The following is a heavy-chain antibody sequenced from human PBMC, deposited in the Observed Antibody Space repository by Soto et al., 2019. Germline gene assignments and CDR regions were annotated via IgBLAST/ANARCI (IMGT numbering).Heavy chain of an antibody. J-gene: IGHJ6*02. CDR3: ARSRYRMYG. D-gene: IGHD1-1*01. CDR1: GGSFSGYY. V-gene: IGHV4-34*01. Sequence: SETLSLTCAVYGGSFSGYYWSRIRQPPRNGLEWIGEINRSGSTNYSPPFKSLGTISVDTTKHEFALRLSPVTAPDLAVYSCARSRYRMYGWGQGTTV. CDR2: INRSGST.